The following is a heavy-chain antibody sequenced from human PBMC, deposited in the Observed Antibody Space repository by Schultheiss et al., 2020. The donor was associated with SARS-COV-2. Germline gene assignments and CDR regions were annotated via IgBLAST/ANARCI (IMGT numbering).Heavy chain of an antibody. CDR1: GGSVSDFQ. CDR2: IYTSGST. J-gene: IGHJ6*02. Sequence: SETLSLTCTVSGGSVSDFQWIWIRQPAGKGLEWIGRIYTSGSTNYNPSLKSRVTISVDTSKNQFSLKLSSVTAADTAVYYCARDNGFYAMDVWGQGTTVTVSS. D-gene: IGHD6-25*01. V-gene: IGHV4-4*07. CDR3: ARDNGFYAMDV.